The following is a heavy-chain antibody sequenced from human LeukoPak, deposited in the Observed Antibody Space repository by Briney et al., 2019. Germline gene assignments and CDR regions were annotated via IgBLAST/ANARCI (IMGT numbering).Heavy chain of an antibody. V-gene: IGHV3-21*01. Sequence: GGSLRLSCAASGFTFSSYSMNWVRQAPGKGLEWVSSISSSSSYIYYADSVKGRFTISRDNAKNSLYLQMNSLRAEDTAVYYCARDRGYYDSSGYYSSDYYYYMDVWGRGTTVTVSS. J-gene: IGHJ6*03. CDR3: ARDRGYYDSSGYYSSDYYYYMDV. CDR1: GFTFSSYS. CDR2: ISSSSSYI. D-gene: IGHD3-22*01.